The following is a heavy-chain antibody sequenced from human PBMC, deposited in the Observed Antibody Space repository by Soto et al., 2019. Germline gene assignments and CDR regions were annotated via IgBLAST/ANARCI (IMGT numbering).Heavy chain of an antibody. CDR2: IFNSGST. V-gene: IGHV4-59*01. CDR1: GGSISNYF. J-gene: IGHJ6*03. CDR3: ARGPETYYMDV. Sequence: QVQLQESGPGLVKSSETLSLTCRVSGGSISNYFWSWIRQPPGKGLEWIGYIFNSGSTIYSPSLKSRVTLTLVTSKNQFSLRLGSVTVADTAIYYCARGPETYYMDVWGKGTTVTVSS.